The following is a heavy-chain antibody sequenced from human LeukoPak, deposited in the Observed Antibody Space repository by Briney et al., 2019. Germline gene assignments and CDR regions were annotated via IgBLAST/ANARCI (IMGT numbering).Heavy chain of an antibody. V-gene: IGHV3-48*01. J-gene: IGHJ4*02. Sequence: QPGGSLRLSCAASGFIFSSYSMNWVRQAPGKGLEWVSYIRSSGAPIHYADSVKDRFTISRDNAKNSVYLQMNSLRVEDTAVYYCVRDPEALDYWGPGTLVTVSS. CDR3: VRDPEALDY. CDR1: GFIFSSYS. CDR2: IRSSGAPI.